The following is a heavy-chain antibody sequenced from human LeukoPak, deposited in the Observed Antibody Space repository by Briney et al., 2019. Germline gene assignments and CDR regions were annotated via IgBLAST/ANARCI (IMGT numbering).Heavy chain of an antibody. J-gene: IGHJ4*02. CDR3: ARGRRFLPATAIHGVFDY. Sequence: SVKVSCKASGGTFSSYANSWVRQAPGQGLEWMGGIIPIFGTANYAQKFQGRVTITADESTSTAYMELSSLRSEDTAVYYCARGRRFLPATAIHGVFDYWGQGTLVTVSS. V-gene: IGHV1-69*13. CDR2: IIPIFGTA. CDR1: GGTFSSYA. D-gene: IGHD2-2*02.